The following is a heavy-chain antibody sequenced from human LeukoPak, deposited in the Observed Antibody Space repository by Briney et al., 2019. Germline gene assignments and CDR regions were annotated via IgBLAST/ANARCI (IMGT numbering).Heavy chain of an antibody. CDR1: GFTFSTYI. V-gene: IGHV3-21*01. CDR2: ISSSSSYI. J-gene: IGHJ4*02. Sequence: GGSLRLSCAASGFTFSTYIMNWVRQTPGKGLEWVSSISSSSSYIYYADSVKGRFTISRDNAKNSLYLQMNSLRAEDTAVYYCARAVGYNGFLDYWGQGTLVTVSS. D-gene: IGHD5-24*01. CDR3: ARAVGYNGFLDY.